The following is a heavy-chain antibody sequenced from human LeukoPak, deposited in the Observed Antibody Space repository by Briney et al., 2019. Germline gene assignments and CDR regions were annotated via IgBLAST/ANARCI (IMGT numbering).Heavy chain of an antibody. CDR2: ISSSSSYI. Sequence: GGSLRLSCAASGFTFSSYSMNWVRQAPGKGLEWVSSISSSSSYIYYADSVKGRFTISRDNAKNSLYLQMNSLRAEDTAVYYCAKVIREVDMSYDYWGQGAPVTVSS. CDR3: AKVIREVDMSYDY. J-gene: IGHJ4*02. V-gene: IGHV3-21*01. D-gene: IGHD5-24*01. CDR1: GFTFSSYS.